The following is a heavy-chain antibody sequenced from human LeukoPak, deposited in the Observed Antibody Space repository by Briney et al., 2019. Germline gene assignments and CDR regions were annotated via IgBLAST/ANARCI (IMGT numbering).Heavy chain of an antibody. CDR3: AGGDSSWGVGY. CDR1: GGSISSYY. D-gene: IGHD6-13*01. Sequence: SETLSLTCTVSGGSISSYYWSWIRQPPGKGREWSGYNYYNGSTNYNPSPKSRVTISVDTSKNQFSLKLSSVTAADTAVYYCAGGDSSWGVGYWGQGTLVTVSS. J-gene: IGHJ4*02. CDR2: NYYNGST. V-gene: IGHV4-59*01.